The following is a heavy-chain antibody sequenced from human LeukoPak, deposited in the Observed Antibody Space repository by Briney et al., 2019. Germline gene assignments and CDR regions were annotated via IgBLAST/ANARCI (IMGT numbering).Heavy chain of an antibody. CDR2: ISYDGNHK. V-gene: IGHV3-30*01. CDR3: ARARNGTLEY. CDR1: GFTFSHYA. D-gene: IGHD3-3*01. Sequence: GGSLRLSCAASGFTFSHYAMHWVRQAPGKGLEWVAVISYDGNHKYYADSVKGRFTISRDNSKNTLFVQMNSLRAEDTAVYYCARARNGTLEYWGQGTLVTVCS. J-gene: IGHJ4*02.